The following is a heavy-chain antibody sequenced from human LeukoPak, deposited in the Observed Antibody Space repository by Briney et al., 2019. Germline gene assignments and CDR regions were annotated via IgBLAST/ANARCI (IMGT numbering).Heavy chain of an antibody. CDR2: IGGSGRSI. Sequence: GGSLRLSCAASGFTFSSYSMNWVRQAPGKGLEWVSSIGGSGRSIYYADSVKGRFTISRDNAKNSLYLRMNSLRAEDTAVFYCAREASEAFDIWGQGTMVTVSS. D-gene: IGHD6-6*01. CDR3: AREASEAFDI. CDR1: GFTFSSYS. J-gene: IGHJ3*02. V-gene: IGHV3-21*01.